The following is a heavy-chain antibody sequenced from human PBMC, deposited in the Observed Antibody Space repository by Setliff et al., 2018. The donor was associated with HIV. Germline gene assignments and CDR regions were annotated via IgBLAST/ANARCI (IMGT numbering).Heavy chain of an antibody. CDR2: INHSGST. D-gene: IGHD5-18*01. Sequence: SETLSLTCAVYGGSLSGYYWSWIRQPPGKGLEWFGEINHSGSTNYNPSLRSRVTISVDTSKNQFSLKLSSATAADTAVYYCASIELAAMVPVDYWGQGTLVTVSS. CDR3: ASIELAAMVPVDY. CDR1: GGSLSGYY. V-gene: IGHV4-34*01. J-gene: IGHJ4*02.